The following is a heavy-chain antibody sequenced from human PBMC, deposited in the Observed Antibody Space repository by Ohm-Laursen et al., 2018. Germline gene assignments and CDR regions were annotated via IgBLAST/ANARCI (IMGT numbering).Heavy chain of an antibody. Sequence: SLRLSCSASGFTFSDYYMSWIRQAPGKGLEWASYISSSGSTIYYADSVKGRFTISRDNSKNTLYLQMNSLRAEDTAVYYCAKGTTDVDYWGQGTLVTVSS. CDR2: ISSSGSTI. J-gene: IGHJ4*02. CDR3: AKGTTDVDY. D-gene: IGHD1-1*01. CDR1: GFTFSDYY. V-gene: IGHV3-11*01.